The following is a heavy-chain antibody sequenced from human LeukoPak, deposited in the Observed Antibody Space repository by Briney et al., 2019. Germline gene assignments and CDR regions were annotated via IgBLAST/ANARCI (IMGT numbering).Heavy chain of an antibody. Sequence: GGSLRLSCAASGFTFSSYAMSWVRQAPGKGLEWVSAISGSGGSTYYADSVKGRFTISRDNSKNTLYLQMNSLRAEDTAVYYCAKDLEEQLLVPNFDYWGQGTLVTVSS. CDR3: AKDLEEQLLVPNFDY. J-gene: IGHJ4*02. CDR1: GFTFSSYA. D-gene: IGHD6-19*01. V-gene: IGHV3-23*01. CDR2: ISGSGGST.